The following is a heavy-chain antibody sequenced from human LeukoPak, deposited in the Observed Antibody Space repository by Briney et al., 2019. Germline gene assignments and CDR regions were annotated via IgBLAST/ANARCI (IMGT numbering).Heavy chain of an antibody. J-gene: IGHJ4*02. D-gene: IGHD2-21*02. CDR3: ARVGVRTYCGSGCYSDYFDS. V-gene: IGHV4-39*07. CDR1: GDFFSGSTSD. CDR2: IYFRGSI. Sequence: PSETLSLTCTVTGDFFSGSTSDWAWLRQPPGKGLEWIGNIYFRGSIHYSPSLESRVAISVDTSKNQFSLRLNSVTAADTAVYYCARVGVRTYCGSGCYSDYFDSWGQGTLVTVSS.